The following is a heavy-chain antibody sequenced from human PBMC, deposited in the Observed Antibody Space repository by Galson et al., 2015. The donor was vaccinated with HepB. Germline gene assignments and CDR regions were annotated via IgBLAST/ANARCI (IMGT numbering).Heavy chain of an antibody. D-gene: IGHD3-3*01. CDR2: MNPNSGNT. Sequence: QSGAEVKKPGASVKVSCKASGYTFTSYDINWVRQATGQGLEWMGWMNPNSGNTGYAQKFQGRVTMTRNTSISTAYMELSSLRSEDTAVYYCASRKEAYYDFWSGTWVGTNGMDVWGQGTTVTVSS. CDR1: GYTFTSYD. J-gene: IGHJ6*02. V-gene: IGHV1-8*01. CDR3: ASRKEAYYDFWSGTWVGTNGMDV.